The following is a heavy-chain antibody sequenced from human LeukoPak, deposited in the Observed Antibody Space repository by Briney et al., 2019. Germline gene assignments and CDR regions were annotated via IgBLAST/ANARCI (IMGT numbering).Heavy chain of an antibody. V-gene: IGHV4-31*03. J-gene: IGHJ4*02. CDR2: IYYSGNS. CDR1: GGSISSGGYY. D-gene: IGHD5-24*01. Sequence: SSETLSLTCSVSGGSISSGGYYWSWLRQRPGKGLEWIGYIYYSGNSYYSPSLKSRVTISVDTSENQFSLKVNSVTAADTAAYYCARAVDSSMATLPYYFDYWGQGTLVTVSS. CDR3: ARAVDSSMATLPYYFDY.